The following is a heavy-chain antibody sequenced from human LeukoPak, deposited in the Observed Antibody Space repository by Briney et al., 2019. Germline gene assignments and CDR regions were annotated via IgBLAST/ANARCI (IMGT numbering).Heavy chain of an antibody. V-gene: IGHV4-59*08. D-gene: IGHD2-21*01. CDR1: GGSMDTYY. Sequence: PSETLSLTCSVSGGSMDTYYWTWVRQPPGKGLEWIGYIYYRGSTNYNPSLKSRVTISEDTAKNQFSLKLTSVTAADTAVYYCARHGAIPEYWGQGSLVIVSS. J-gene: IGHJ4*02. CDR2: IYYRGST. CDR3: ARHGAIPEY.